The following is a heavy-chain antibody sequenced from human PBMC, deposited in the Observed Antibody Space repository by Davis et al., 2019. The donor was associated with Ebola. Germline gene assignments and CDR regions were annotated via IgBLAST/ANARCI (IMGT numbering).Heavy chain of an antibody. CDR3: AVGELPGI. D-gene: IGHD1-26*01. V-gene: IGHV3-30*03. CDR1: GFTFSNYG. J-gene: IGHJ3*02. Sequence: GESLKISCAASGFTFSNYGMHWVRQAPGKGLEWVAVISYDGSDKYYAESVKGRFTISRDNSKNTLYLQMNSLRAEDTAVYYCAVGELPGIWGQGTMVTVSS. CDR2: ISYDGSDK.